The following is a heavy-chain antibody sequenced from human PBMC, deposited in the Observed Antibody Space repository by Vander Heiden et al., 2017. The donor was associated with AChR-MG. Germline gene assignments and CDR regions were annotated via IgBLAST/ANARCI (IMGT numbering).Heavy chain of an antibody. Sequence: EVQLLEPGGGLVQPGGSLRLSCITSGFTSSSYPMTGVRQAPGKGLEWVSAITAGGSSTYYADSVKGRFTISRDNSKNTLYLQMSSLRAEDTAVYFCARYCTSTSCFGSQNYYGMDVWGQGTTVTVSS. V-gene: IGHV3-23*01. CDR3: ARYCTSTSCFGSQNYYGMDV. CDR1: GFTSSSYP. CDR2: ITAGGSST. J-gene: IGHJ6*02. D-gene: IGHD2-2*01.